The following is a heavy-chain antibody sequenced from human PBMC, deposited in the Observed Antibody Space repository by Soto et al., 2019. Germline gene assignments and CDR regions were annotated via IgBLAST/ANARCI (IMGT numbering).Heavy chain of an antibody. J-gene: IGHJ3*01. CDR1: RYTFTSHG. V-gene: IGHV1-18*01. CDR2: ISTFNGKT. CDR3: ARLLSEGATFRVDAFDL. Sequence: QIQLVQSGGGVKTPGASVKVSCTTSRYTFTSHGIAWVRQAPGQGLQWMGWISTFNGKTDYAQKFQGRVTMTAESITSPVDMVLRSLRSDVTAVYFCARLLSEGATFRVDAFDLWGQGTKVTVSS. D-gene: IGHD1-26*01.